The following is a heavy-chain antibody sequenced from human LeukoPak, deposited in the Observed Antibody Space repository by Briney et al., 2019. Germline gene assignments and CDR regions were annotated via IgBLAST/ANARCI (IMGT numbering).Heavy chain of an antibody. CDR3: ARRHDYGDYPGYFDL. CDR2: IYYSGST. J-gene: IGHJ2*01. D-gene: IGHD4-17*01. V-gene: IGHV4-59*01. Sequence: PSETLFLTCSVSGGSISTYYWSWIRLPPGKGLEWIGYIYYSGSTNYNPSLKSRVTISVDTSKNQFSLKLSSVTATDTAVYYCARRHDYGDYPGYFDLWGRGTLVTVSS. CDR1: GGSISTYY.